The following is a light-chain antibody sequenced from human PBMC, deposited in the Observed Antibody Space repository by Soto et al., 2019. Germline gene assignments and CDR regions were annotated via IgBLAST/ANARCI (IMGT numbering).Light chain of an antibody. V-gene: IGKV3-15*01. CDR1: QSVSSD. J-gene: IGKJ4*01. CDR3: QQYNKWPLT. CDR2: DTS. Sequence: EIVITQSPATLSFSACERATLFCRASQSVSSDLVWYQQKPGQAPRLLIYDTSTRATGIPARFSGSGSGTEFTLTISSLQSEDFAVYHCQQYNKWPLTFGGGTKVDIK.